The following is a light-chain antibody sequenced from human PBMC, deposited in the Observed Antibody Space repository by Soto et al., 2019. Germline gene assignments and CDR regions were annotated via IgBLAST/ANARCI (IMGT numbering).Light chain of an antibody. V-gene: IGLV1-44*01. Sequence: QSVLTQPPSASGTPGQRVFISCSGSSANIGSNSVNWYQQFPGTAPKLLIYRDSRRPPGVPDRLSASKSGTSAFLAISGLQSEDEADYYCSAWDDSLSGAVFGGGTKVTVL. CDR1: SANIGSNS. J-gene: IGLJ2*01. CDR3: SAWDDSLSGAV. CDR2: RDS.